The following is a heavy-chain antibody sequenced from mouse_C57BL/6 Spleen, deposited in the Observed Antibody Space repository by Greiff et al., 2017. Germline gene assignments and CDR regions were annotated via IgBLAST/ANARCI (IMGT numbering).Heavy chain of an antibody. CDR2: IYPRSGNT. D-gene: IGHD1-1*01. Sequence: QVQLQQSGAELARPGASVKLSCKASGYTFTSYGISWVKQRPGQGLEWIGEIYPRSGNTYYNEKFKGKATLTADKSSSTAYMELRSLTSEDSAVYFCALRDITTVVANDYWGQGTTLTVSS. CDR3: ALRDITTVVANDY. J-gene: IGHJ2*01. V-gene: IGHV1-81*01. CDR1: GYTFTSYG.